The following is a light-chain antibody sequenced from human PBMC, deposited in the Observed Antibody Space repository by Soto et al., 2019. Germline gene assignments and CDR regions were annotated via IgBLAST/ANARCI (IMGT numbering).Light chain of an antibody. V-gene: IGLV2-23*01. J-gene: IGLJ2*01. CDR1: SNDVGSYNL. CDR2: EGS. Sequence: QSVLTQPASVSGSPGQSITISCTGTSNDVGSYNLVSWYQQHPGKAPKLMIYEGSKRPSGVSNRFSGSKSGNTASLTISGLQAEDEADYYCCSYAGSSTGVFGGGTKVTVL. CDR3: CSYAGSSTGV.